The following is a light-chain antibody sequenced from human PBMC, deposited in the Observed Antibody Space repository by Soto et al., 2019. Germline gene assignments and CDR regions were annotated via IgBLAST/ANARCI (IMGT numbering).Light chain of an antibody. V-gene: IGKV1-12*01. Sequence: DIQMTQSPSSVSASVGDRVTITCRASQGISNWLAWYQQKPGKAPKLLIYAASSLQSGVPSRFSGSGSGTDFTLTISSLPPEDFATYSCQQGNSFPVTFGQGTRLEMK. CDR1: QGISNW. CDR2: AAS. J-gene: IGKJ5*01. CDR3: QQGNSFPVT.